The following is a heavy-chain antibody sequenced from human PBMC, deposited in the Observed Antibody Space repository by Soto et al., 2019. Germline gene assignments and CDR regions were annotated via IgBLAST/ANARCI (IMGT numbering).Heavy chain of an antibody. V-gene: IGHV3-11*01. D-gene: IGHD2-15*01. J-gene: IGHJ6*03. CDR2: ISSSGSTI. Sequence: QVQLVESGGGLVKPGGSPRLSCAASGFTFSDYYMSWIRQAPGKGLEWVSYISSSGSTIYYADSVKGRFTISRDNAKNSLYLQMNSLRVEDTAVYYCARSAGYCSGGSCYTLYCYYYYMDVWGKGTTVTVSS. CDR1: GFTFSDYY. CDR3: ARSAGYCSGGSCYTLYCYYYYMDV.